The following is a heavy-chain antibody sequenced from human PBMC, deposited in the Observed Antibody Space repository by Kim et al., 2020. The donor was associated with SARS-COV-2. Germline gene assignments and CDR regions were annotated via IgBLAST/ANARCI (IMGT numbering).Heavy chain of an antibody. J-gene: IGHJ4*02. CDR3: ARDERMAIFGVGYYFDY. Sequence: FHGRVTITRDTSASTAYMELSSLRSEDTAVYYCARDERMAIFGVGYYFDYWGQGTLVTVSS. D-gene: IGHD3-3*01. V-gene: IGHV1-3*01.